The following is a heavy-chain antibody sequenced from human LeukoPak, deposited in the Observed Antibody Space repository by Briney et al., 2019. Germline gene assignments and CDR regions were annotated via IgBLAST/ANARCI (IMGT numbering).Heavy chain of an antibody. V-gene: IGHV4-59*01. J-gene: IGHJ4*02. CDR1: GGSISDKY. D-gene: IGHD6-19*01. CDR2: IYYSGST. CDR3: ARGGWSHDY. Sequence: PSETLSLTCTVSGGSISDKYWSWIRHPPGKGLEWIGYIYYSGSTNYNPSLKSRVTISVDTSKNQFSLKLRSVTAADTAVYYCARGGWSHDYWGQGTLVTVSS.